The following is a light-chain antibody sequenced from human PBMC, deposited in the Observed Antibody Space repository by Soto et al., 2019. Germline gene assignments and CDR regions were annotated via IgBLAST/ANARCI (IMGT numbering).Light chain of an antibody. V-gene: IGKV3-20*01. Sequence: EIVLTQSPGTLSLAPGEGATLSCRASQSVKSSYLAWYQQKPGQAPRLLIFGTSNRATGIPDRFRGGGSGTDFTLTISSLEPEDFAVYYCQQYASSPGTFGQGTKAEIK. CDR3: QQYASSPGT. J-gene: IGKJ1*01. CDR2: GTS. CDR1: QSVKSSY.